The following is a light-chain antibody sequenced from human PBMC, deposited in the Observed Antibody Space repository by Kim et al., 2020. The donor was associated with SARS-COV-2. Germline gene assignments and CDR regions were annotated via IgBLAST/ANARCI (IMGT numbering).Light chain of an antibody. CDR1: ALPKQY. Sequence: SYELTQPPSVSVSPGQTARITCSGDALPKQYAYWYQQKPGQAPVLVIYKDSGRPSGIPERFSGSSSGTTVTLTISGVQAEDEADYYCQSADSSGTYVFGT. CDR3: QSADSSGTYV. CDR2: KDS. J-gene: IGLJ1*01. V-gene: IGLV3-25*03.